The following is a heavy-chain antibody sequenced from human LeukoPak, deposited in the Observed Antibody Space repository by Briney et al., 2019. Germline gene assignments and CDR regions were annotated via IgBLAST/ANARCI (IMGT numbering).Heavy chain of an antibody. CDR1: GGTFSSYA. Sequence: ASVTVSCKASGGTFSSYAISWVRQAPGQGLEWMGGIIPIFGTANYAQKFQGRVTITADESTSTAYMELSSLRSEDTAVYYCARDFRGYSYVSGMDVWGQGTTATVSS. CDR3: ARDFRGYSYVSGMDV. V-gene: IGHV1-69*13. CDR2: IIPIFGTA. D-gene: IGHD5-18*01. J-gene: IGHJ6*02.